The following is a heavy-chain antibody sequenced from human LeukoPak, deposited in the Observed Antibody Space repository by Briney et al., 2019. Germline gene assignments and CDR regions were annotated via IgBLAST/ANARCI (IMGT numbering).Heavy chain of an antibody. CDR2: ISSSSTYT. V-gene: IGHV3-11*06. J-gene: IGHJ4*02. D-gene: IGHD3-10*01. CDR1: GFSFSDYY. Sequence: GGSLRLSCAASGFSFSDYYMGWIRQAPGKGLEWVSYISSSSTYTNSADSVKGRFTISRDNAKNSLYLQMNSLRAEDTAVYYCAREITRGHYFDYWGQGTLVTVSS. CDR3: AREITRGHYFDY.